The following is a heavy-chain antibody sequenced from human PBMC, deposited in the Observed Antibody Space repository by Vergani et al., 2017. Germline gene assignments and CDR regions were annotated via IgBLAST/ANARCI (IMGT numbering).Heavy chain of an antibody. CDR3: AKSGWLQHFGAHYFDS. D-gene: IGHD5-24*01. CDR1: GFTFSRYA. Sequence: EVQLVESGGGLVQPGRSLRLSCVASGFTFSRYAMSWVRQAPGKGLEWVSGLTASGSGISYADSVRGRFTISRDNSKNTLFLQMDSLRAEDTAVYYCAKSGWLQHFGAHYFDSWGQGILVTVSS. J-gene: IGHJ4*02. V-gene: IGHV3-23*04. CDR2: LTASGSGI.